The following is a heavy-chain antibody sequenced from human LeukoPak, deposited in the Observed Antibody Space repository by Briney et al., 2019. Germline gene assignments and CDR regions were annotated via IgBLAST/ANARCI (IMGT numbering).Heavy chain of an antibody. V-gene: IGHV3-66*01. CDR2: IYSGGST. CDR1: GFTVSSNY. J-gene: IGHJ6*02. Sequence: GGSLRLSCAASGFTVSSNYMSWVRQAPGKGLEWVSVIYSGGSTYYADSVKGRFTISRDNSKNTLYLQMSSLRAEDTAVYYCARDRLRIAVAGTGYGMDVWGQGTTVTVSS. CDR3: ARDRLRIAVAGTGYGMDV. D-gene: IGHD6-19*01.